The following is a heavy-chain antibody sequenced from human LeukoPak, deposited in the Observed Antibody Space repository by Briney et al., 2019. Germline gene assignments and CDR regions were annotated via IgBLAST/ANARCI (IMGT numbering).Heavy chain of an antibody. Sequence: EASVKVSCKVSGYTLTELSMHWVRQAPGKGLEWMGGFDPEDGETIYAQKFQGRVTMTEDTSTDTAYMELSSLRSEGTAVYYCATNGARSRALRYFDWSLPVGAFDIWGQGTMVTVSS. J-gene: IGHJ3*02. V-gene: IGHV1-24*01. CDR3: ATNGARSRALRYFDWSLPVGAFDI. D-gene: IGHD3-9*01. CDR2: FDPEDGET. CDR1: GYTLTELS.